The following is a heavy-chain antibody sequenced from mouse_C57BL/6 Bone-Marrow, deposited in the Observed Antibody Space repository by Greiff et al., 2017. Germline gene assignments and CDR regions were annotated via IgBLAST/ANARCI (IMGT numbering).Heavy chain of an antibody. J-gene: IGHJ2*01. Sequence: QVQLQQPGAELVRPGSSVKLSCKASGYTFTSYWMHWVKQRPIQGLEWIGNIDPSDSVTHYNQEFNHNATWTVDKPSITAFIHLSSLASGDSAVYYCARGVILRHCDYWGQGTTLTVSS. CDR2: IDPSDSVT. D-gene: IGHD1-2*01. V-gene: IGHV1-52*01. CDR1: GYTFTSYW. CDR3: ARGVILRHCDY.